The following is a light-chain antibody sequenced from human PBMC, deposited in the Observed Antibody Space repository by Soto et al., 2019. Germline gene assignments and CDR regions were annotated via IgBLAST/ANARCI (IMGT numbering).Light chain of an antibody. CDR3: QQFGSSVT. CDR1: QSVSSTY. Sequence: EIVLTQSPGPLSLSPGERATLSCRASQSVSSTYLAWYQRKPGQAPRLLIYRTSTRATGIPDRFSGSGSGTDFTLTISRLEPEDFAVYYCQQFGSSVTFGQGTRLDIK. CDR2: RTS. V-gene: IGKV3-20*01. J-gene: IGKJ5*01.